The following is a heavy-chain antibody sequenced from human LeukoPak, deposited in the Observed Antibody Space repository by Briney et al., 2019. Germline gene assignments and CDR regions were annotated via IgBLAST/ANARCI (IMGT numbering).Heavy chain of an antibody. D-gene: IGHD1-26*01. Sequence: GGSLRLSCAASGFTFSNYAMSWVRQAPGKGPEWVSAINTNSGSIYYTDSVKGRFTTSRDNSKNTLYLQMNDLRPEDMAVYSCAKQSPYGGRFGVDDDWGRGTLVTVSS. J-gene: IGHJ4*02. CDR3: AKQSPYGGRFGVDDD. V-gene: IGHV3-23*01. CDR2: INTNSGSI. CDR1: GFTFSNYA.